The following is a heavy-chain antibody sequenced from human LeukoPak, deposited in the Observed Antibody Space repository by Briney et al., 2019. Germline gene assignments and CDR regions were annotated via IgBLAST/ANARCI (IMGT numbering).Heavy chain of an antibody. CDR2: ISGDGGST. V-gene: IGHV3-43*02. CDR3: AKDITMVRGVITENYYSYGMDV. Sequence: GGSLRLSCAAPGFTFGDYAMPWVRQAPAKGLEWVSLISGDGGSTYYADSVKGRFTISRDNSKNSLYLQMNSLRTEDTALYYCAKDITMVRGVITENYYSYGMDVWGQGTTVTVSS. CDR1: GFTFGDYA. J-gene: IGHJ6*02. D-gene: IGHD3-10*01.